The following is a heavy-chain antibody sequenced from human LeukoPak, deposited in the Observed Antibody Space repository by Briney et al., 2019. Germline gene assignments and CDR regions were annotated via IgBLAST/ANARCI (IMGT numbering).Heavy chain of an antibody. D-gene: IGHD3-10*01. CDR1: GGSISSYY. CDR2: IYYSGST. J-gene: IGHJ5*02. CDR3: ARVSFYYGSGSYYSSFDP. V-gene: IGHV4-59*01. Sequence: PSETLSLTCTVSGGSISSYYWSWIRQPPGKGLEWIGYIYYSGSTNYNPSLKSRVTISVDTSKNQFSLKLSSVTAADTAVYYCARVSFYYGSGSYYSSFDPWGQGTLVTVSP.